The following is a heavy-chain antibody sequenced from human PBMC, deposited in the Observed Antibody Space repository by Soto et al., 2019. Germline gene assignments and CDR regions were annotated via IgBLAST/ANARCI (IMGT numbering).Heavy chain of an antibody. Sequence: GGSLRLSCAASGFSLSDFWMHWIRQAPGKGLVWVARISDDAITRSYADFVEGRFTISRDNAKNMVYLQLNSLTTDDTAFYYCAREVPIPAVNYIDPWCQRALVTVSS. CDR2: ISDDAITR. V-gene: IGHV3-74*01. CDR3: AREVPIPAVNYIDP. D-gene: IGHD2-21*01. J-gene: IGHJ5*02. CDR1: GFSLSDFW.